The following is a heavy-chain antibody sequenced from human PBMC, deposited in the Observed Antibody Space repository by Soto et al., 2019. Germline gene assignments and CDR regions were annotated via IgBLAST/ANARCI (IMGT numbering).Heavy chain of an antibody. CDR2: IIPIFGTA. D-gene: IGHD2-15*01. Sequence: VKVSCKASGGTFSSYAISWVRQAPGQGLEWMGGIIPIFGTANYAQKFQGRVTITADKSTSTAYMELSSLRSEDTAVYYCARLNVVVVAATLYYYYGMDVWGQGTTVTVSS. J-gene: IGHJ6*02. CDR1: GGTFSSYA. V-gene: IGHV1-69*06. CDR3: ARLNVVVVAATLYYYYGMDV.